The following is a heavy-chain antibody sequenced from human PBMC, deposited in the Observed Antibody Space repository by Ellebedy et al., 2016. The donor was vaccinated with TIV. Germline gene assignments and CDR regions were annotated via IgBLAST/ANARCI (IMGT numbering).Heavy chain of an antibody. J-gene: IGHJ4*02. CDR1: GFTFSSYA. CDR2: ISYDGSNK. CDR3: ARDQAVTTNYFDY. Sequence: GESLKISCAASGFTFSSYAMHWVRQAPGKGLEWVAVISYDGSNKYYADSVKGRFTISRDNSKNTLYLQMNSLRAEDTAVYYCARDQAVTTNYFDYWGQGTLVTVSS. D-gene: IGHD4-17*01. V-gene: IGHV3-30-3*01.